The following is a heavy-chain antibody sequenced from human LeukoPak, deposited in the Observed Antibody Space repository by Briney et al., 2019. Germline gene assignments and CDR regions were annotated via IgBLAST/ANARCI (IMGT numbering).Heavy chain of an antibody. J-gene: IGHJ4*02. CDR1: GYDFTSYW. Sequence: GASLQISYKGSGYDFTSYWIGWVRPMPGKGLGWMGIIYPRDSDTRYSPSFQGQVTISADKSISTAYLQWSSLKASDTAMYYCARGIAVAGKYFDYWGQGTLVTVSS. V-gene: IGHV5-51*01. CDR3: ARGIAVAGKYFDY. CDR2: IYPRDSDT. D-gene: IGHD6-19*01.